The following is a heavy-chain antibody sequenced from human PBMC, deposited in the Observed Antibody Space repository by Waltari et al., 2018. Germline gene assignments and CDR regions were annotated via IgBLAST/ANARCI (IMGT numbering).Heavy chain of an antibody. J-gene: IGHJ4*02. D-gene: IGHD3-10*01. CDR2: SNPDIGKT. CDR3: ATTLGYYYGSGDHYGDY. CDR1: GYTFTTFS. V-gene: IGHV1-8*01. Sequence: QVQLVQSGAEVEKPGASVKVSCKISGYTFTTFSINWVRQASGRGFEWMGNSNPDIGKTYVAQKFQGRVTLTTNTSVTTAYMELSSVTSEDTAVYYCATTLGYYYGSGDHYGDYWGQGTLLSVSS.